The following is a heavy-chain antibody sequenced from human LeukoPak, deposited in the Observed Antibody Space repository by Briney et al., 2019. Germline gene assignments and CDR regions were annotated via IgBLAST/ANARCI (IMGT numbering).Heavy chain of an antibody. CDR1: RGSISGSIRSYY. CDR2: ISSSGSV. Sequence: PSETLSLTCTVSRGSISGSIRSYYWSWLRQPPGKGLEWIGYISSSGSVNDNPSLTSRVTISVDTSKNQFFLSLSSVSAADTAVYYCARIPLGYSGAYYFDYWGQGTLVTVSP. V-gene: IGHV4-4*09. J-gene: IGHJ4*02. D-gene: IGHD5-12*01. CDR3: ARIPLGYSGAYYFDY.